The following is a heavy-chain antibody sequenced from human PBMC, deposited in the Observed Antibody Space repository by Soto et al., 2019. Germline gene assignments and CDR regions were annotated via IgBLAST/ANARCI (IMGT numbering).Heavy chain of an antibody. CDR1: GGSISSYY. CDR3: ARDRGIAVAGTWPFDY. J-gene: IGHJ4*02. Sequence: TSETLSLTCTVSGGSISSYYWSWIRQPAGKGLEWIGRIYTSGSTNYNPSLKSRVTMSVDTSKNQFSLKLSSVTAADTAVYYCARDRGIAVAGTWPFDYWGQGTLVTVSS. D-gene: IGHD6-19*01. CDR2: IYTSGST. V-gene: IGHV4-4*07.